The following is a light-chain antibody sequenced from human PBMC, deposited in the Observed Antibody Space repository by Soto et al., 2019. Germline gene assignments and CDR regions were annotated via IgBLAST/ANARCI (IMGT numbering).Light chain of an antibody. CDR3: ASYTTSNTPWV. J-gene: IGLJ3*02. Sequence: QSAPTQPASVSESPGQSITISCTGTSSDVGGYKYVSWYQQHPGKAPKLMIYDVSYRPSGVPNRFSGSKSGNTASLTISGLQVEDEADYYCASYTTSNTPWVFGGGTKLTVL. CDR2: DVS. V-gene: IGLV2-14*03. CDR1: SSDVGGYKY.